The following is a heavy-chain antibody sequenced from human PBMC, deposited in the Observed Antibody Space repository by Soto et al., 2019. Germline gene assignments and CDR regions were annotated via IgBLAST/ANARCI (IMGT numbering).Heavy chain of an antibody. CDR3: ARVYCSGGSCYSPRDAFDI. V-gene: IGHV1-8*01. CDR1: GYTFTSYD. Sequence: ASVKVSCKASGYTFTSYDINWVRQATGQGLGWMGWMNPNSGNTGYAQKFQGRVTMTRNTSISTAYMELSSLRSEDTAVYYCARVYCSGGSCYSPRDAFDIWGQGTMVTVSS. J-gene: IGHJ3*02. D-gene: IGHD2-15*01. CDR2: MNPNSGNT.